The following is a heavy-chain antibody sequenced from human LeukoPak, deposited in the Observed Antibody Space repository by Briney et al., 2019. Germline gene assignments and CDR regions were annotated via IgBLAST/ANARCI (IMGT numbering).Heavy chain of an antibody. V-gene: IGHV1-69*05. D-gene: IGHD1-1*01. CDR2: IIPIFGTA. CDR1: GGTFSSYA. Sequence: ASVKVSCKASGGTFSSYAISWVRQAPGQGLEWMGGIIPIFGTANYAQKLQGRVTMTTDTSTSTAYMELRSLRSDDTAVYYCARNNGLEHFDYWGQGTLVTVSS. J-gene: IGHJ4*02. CDR3: ARNNGLEHFDY.